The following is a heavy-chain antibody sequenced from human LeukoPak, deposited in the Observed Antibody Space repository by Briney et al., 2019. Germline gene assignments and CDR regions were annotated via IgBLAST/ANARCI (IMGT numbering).Heavy chain of an antibody. CDR1: GFTVSSNY. CDR2: IYSGGST. J-gene: IGHJ4*02. V-gene: IGHV3-53*01. Sequence: GGSLRLSCVASGFTVSSNYMSWVRQAPGKGLEWVSVIYSGGSTYYADSVKGRFTVSRDNSKNTLYLQMNSLRAEDTAVYYCARGDSSGYSKVFDYWGQGTLVTVSS. D-gene: IGHD3-22*01. CDR3: ARGDSSGYSKVFDY.